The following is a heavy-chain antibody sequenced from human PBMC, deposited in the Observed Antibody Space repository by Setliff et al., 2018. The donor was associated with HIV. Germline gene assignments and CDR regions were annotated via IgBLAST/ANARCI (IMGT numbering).Heavy chain of an antibody. CDR2: IHPDDSDT. V-gene: IGHV5-51*01. J-gene: IGHJ3*02. CDR1: GYSFTTSW. CDR3: ARHRHTAAGTLDAFDI. Sequence: PGESLKISCKGSGYSFTTSWISWVRQMPGKGLEWMGIIHPDDSDTRYSPSFQGQVTISADKYISTAYLQWNSLKASDTAFYFCARHRHTAAGTLDAFDIWGQGTMVTVSS. D-gene: IGHD6-13*01.